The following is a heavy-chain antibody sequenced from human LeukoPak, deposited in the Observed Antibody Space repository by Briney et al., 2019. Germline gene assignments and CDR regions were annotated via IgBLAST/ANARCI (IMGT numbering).Heavy chain of an antibody. J-gene: IGHJ4*02. CDR3: ARLSAFWSGYYPSTDY. Sequence: GGSLRLSFAASGFTFSSYSMNWVRQAPGKGLEWVSSISSSSSYIYYADSVKGRFTISRDNAKNSLYLQMNSLRAEDTAVYYCARLSAFWSGYYPSTDYWGQGTLVTVSS. CDR1: GFTFSSYS. D-gene: IGHD3-3*01. V-gene: IGHV3-21*01. CDR2: ISSSSSYI.